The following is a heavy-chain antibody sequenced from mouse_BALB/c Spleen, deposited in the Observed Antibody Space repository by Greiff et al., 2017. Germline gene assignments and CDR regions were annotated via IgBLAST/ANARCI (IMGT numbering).Heavy chain of an antibody. Sequence: VQLQQSGAELAKPGASVKMSCKASGYTFTSYWMHWVKQRPGQGLEWIGYINPSTGYTEYNQKFKDKATLTADKSSSTAYMQLGSLTSEDSAVYYCARSGYRYDDYWGQGTTLTVSS. CDR2: INPSTGYT. D-gene: IGHD2-14*01. CDR3: ARSGYRYDDY. J-gene: IGHJ2*01. V-gene: IGHV1-7*01. CDR1: GYTFTSYW.